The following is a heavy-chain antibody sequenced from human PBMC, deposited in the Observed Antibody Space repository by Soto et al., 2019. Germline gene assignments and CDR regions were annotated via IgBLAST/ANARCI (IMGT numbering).Heavy chain of an antibody. V-gene: IGHV4-39*02. CDR3: ARVGPWVPYYYDSSPYTFENWFDP. J-gene: IGHJ5*02. CDR1: GGSINSSSYF. CDR2: IYYSGST. Sequence: SETLSLTCSVSGGSINSSSYFWGWVRQPPGKGLEWIGSIYYSGSTYYNPSLNSRVTLSIDMTNNHVSLILNSVTAADTAVYYCARVGPWVPYYYDSSPYTFENWFDPWGQGTLVTVSS. D-gene: IGHD3-22*01.